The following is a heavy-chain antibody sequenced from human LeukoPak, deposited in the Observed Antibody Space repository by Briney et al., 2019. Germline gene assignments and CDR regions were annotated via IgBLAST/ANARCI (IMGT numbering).Heavy chain of an antibody. V-gene: IGHV1-69*13. Sequence: SVKVSCKPSGGTFSSYAISWVRQAPGQGREWMGGIIPIFGTANYAQKVQGRVTITPDESTSTAYMELSSLRSEDTAVYYCARGGSYLSAFDIWGQGTMVTVSS. J-gene: IGHJ3*02. CDR3: ARGGSYLSAFDI. CDR2: IIPIFGTA. CDR1: GGTFSSYA. D-gene: IGHD1-26*01.